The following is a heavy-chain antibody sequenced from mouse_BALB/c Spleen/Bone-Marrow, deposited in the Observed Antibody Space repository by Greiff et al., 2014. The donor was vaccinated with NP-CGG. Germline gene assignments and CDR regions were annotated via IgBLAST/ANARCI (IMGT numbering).Heavy chain of an antibody. CDR2: TYPGNGDT. J-gene: IGHJ2*01. CDR1: GYAFSVYW. Sequence: QVQLQQSGAELVRPGSSVKISCKASGYAFSVYWTNWVKQRPGQGLEWIGQTYPGNGDTNYNGKFKGRATLTADKSSNTAYMQLSSLTSEDSAVYFCARGGISVDYWGQGTTLTVSS. CDR3: ARGGISVDY. V-gene: IGHV1-80*01.